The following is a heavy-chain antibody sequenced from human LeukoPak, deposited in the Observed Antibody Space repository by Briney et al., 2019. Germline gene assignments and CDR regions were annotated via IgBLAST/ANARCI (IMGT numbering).Heavy chain of an antibody. D-gene: IGHD3-9*01. J-gene: IGHJ4*02. V-gene: IGHV4-59*01. CDR2: IYYSGST. CDR3: ARDGYDILTGPGFDY. CDR1: GGSISSYY. Sequence: SETLSLTCTVSGGSISSYYWSWIRQPPGKGLEWSGYIYYSGSTNYNPSLKSRVTISVDTSKNQFALKLGSVTAADTAVYYCARDGYDILTGPGFDYWGQGTLVTVSS.